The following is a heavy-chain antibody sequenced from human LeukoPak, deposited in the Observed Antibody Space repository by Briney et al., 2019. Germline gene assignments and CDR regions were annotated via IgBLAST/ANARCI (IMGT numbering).Heavy chain of an antibody. CDR3: ARVSPLYNHNNSGYRYYFDY. J-gene: IGHJ4*02. CDR2: ISQSGTP. CDR1: GASISSGDYY. D-gene: IGHD3-22*01. Sequence: SQTLSLTCSVSGASISSGDYYWSWIRQPPGKGLEWIGSISQSGTPYYTPSLKSRLLMSVDRSKNQFSLRLSSVTAADTAVYYCARVSPLYNHNNSGYRYYFDYWGQGTLVTVSS. V-gene: IGHV4-30-2*01.